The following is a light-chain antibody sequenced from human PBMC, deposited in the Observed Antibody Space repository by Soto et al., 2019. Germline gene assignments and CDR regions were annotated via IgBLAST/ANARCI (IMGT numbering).Light chain of an antibody. Sequence: QSVLTQPPSASGTPGQRVTISCSGSSSNIGSNYVYWYQQLPGTAPKLLIYGNIDRPSGVPDRFSASKSGTSASLAITGLQAEDEADYYCQSYDSSLSVVFGGGTKLTVL. J-gene: IGLJ2*01. CDR1: SSNIGSNY. V-gene: IGLV1-40*01. CDR3: QSYDSSLSVV. CDR2: GNI.